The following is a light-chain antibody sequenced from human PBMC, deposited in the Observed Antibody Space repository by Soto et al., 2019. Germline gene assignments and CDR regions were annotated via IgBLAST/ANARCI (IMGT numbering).Light chain of an antibody. CDR2: DVT. Sequence: QSELTQPASLSGSPGQSISISCIGTSSDVGAFNYVSWYQHHPGKAPQLIIYDVTSRPSGVSNRFSASKSGNTASLTISGLQAEDEADYYCSSYTTRNTEVFGTGTKVTVL. J-gene: IGLJ1*01. CDR3: SSYTTRNTEV. V-gene: IGLV2-14*03. CDR1: SSDVGAFNY.